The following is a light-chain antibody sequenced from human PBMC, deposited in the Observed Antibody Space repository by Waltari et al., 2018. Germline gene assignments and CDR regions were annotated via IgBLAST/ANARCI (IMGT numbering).Light chain of an antibody. J-gene: IGKJ1*01. Sequence: VLTQSPGTLSLSPGETATLSCRASQSISKYSVWYQQRPGHAPRLLIYAASTRATGVPDRFSGSGYGTDFTLTISRLEPEDFAVYYCQNHERLPATFGQGTKVEIK. CDR1: QSISKY. CDR3: QNHERLPAT. CDR2: AAS. V-gene: IGKV3-20*01.